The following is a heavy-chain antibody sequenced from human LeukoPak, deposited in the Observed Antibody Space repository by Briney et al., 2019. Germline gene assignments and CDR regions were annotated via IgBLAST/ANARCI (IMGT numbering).Heavy chain of an antibody. V-gene: IGHV1-46*01. Sequence: EASVKVSCKASGYTFTSYYMQWVRQAPGQGLEWMGIINPSGGSTGYAQKFQGRVTMSSDTSTSTVYMELSSLRSEDTAVYYCARRDCSSTSCFQNWLDPWGQGTLVTVSS. J-gene: IGHJ5*02. CDR3: ARRDCSSTSCFQNWLDP. D-gene: IGHD2-2*01. CDR2: INPSGGST. CDR1: GYTFTSYY.